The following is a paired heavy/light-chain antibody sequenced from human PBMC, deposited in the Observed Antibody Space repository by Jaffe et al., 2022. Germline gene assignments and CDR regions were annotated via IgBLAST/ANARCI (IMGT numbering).Heavy chain of an antibody. Sequence: EVQLVESGGDLVQPGGSLGLSCTVSDSTFNDYWMSWVRQTPRKGLEWVANINKDGREKYYVDSVKGRFTISRDSAKNSIYLQMNSLRAEDTAIYYCARGRYCSSGSCYFDCWGQGTLVTVSS. J-gene: IGHJ4*02. CDR1: DSTFNDYW. CDR3: ARGRYCSSGSCYFDC. D-gene: IGHD2-8*01. V-gene: IGHV3-7*01. CDR2: INKDGREK.
Light chain of an antibody. J-gene: IGLJ3*02. Sequence: QSALTQPPSASGSPGQSITISCTGTNSDVGHYNYVSWYQQHPGKAPKLMIYEVNKRPSGVSDRFSGSKSGNTASLTVSGLQADDEADYYCCSYAGSNNWVFGGGTKVTVL. CDR3: CSYAGSNNWV. CDR2: EVN. V-gene: IGLV2-8*01. CDR1: NSDVGHYNY.